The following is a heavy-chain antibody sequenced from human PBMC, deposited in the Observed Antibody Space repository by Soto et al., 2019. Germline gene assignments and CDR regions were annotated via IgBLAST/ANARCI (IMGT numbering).Heavy chain of an antibody. D-gene: IGHD3-3*01. CDR1: GGSFKSGSYS. CDR2: VYQTGRT. J-gene: IGHJ4*02. CDR3: TRVFASFDS. Sequence: QVQLQESGPGLVKPSETLSLTCTVSGGSFKSGSYSWSWIRQPPGKGLEWIGYVYQTGRTSYNPSRKIRVSISMHTSKTHFSLNLDSVTDAVAAVYFCTRVFASFDSWGQGTLVNVSS. V-gene: IGHV4-61*01.